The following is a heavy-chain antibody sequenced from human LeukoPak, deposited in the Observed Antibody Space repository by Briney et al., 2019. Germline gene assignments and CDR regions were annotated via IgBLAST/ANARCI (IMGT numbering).Heavy chain of an antibody. CDR2: INWNGGNT. Sequence: GGSLRLSCAASGFTFDDYGMSWVRQAPGKGLDWVSGINWNGGNTGYADSVKGRFTISRDNAKNSLYLQMNSLRAEDTALYYCARSWVGGSPYYYYYMDVWGKGTTVTVSS. V-gene: IGHV3-20*04. CDR3: ARSWVGGSPYYYYYMDV. J-gene: IGHJ6*03. D-gene: IGHD2-15*01. CDR1: GFTFDDYG.